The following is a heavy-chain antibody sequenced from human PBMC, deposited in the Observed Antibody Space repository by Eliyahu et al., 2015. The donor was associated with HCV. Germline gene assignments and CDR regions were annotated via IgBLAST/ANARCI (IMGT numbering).Heavy chain of an antibody. CDR2: IIPXXDIA. V-gene: IGHV1-69*17. D-gene: IGHD1-26*01. J-gene: IGHJ6*02. CDR1: GGTFSSYA. Sequence: QVQLVQSGAEVKKPGSSVKVSCKAXGGTFSSYAISWVXQAPGQGLEWMGGIIPXXDIANYAQKFQGRXTITADKSTSTAYMELSSLRSEDTAVYYCARDFSGSYYSYYYGMDVWGQGTTVTVSS. CDR3: ARDFSGSYYSYYYGMDV.